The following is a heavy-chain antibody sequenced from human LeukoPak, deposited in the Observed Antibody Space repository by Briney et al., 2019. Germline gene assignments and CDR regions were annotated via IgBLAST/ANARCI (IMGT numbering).Heavy chain of an antibody. Sequence: GGSLRLSCAASGFTFSSYAMHWVRQAPGKGLEWVAVISYDGSNKYYADSVKGRFTISRDNAKNSLYLQMNSLRAEDTAVYYCARVIRYSSGWYPGGYYFDYWGQGTLVTVSS. CDR2: ISYDGSNK. J-gene: IGHJ4*02. CDR3: ARVIRYSSGWYPGGYYFDY. D-gene: IGHD6-19*01. CDR1: GFTFSSYA. V-gene: IGHV3-30*04.